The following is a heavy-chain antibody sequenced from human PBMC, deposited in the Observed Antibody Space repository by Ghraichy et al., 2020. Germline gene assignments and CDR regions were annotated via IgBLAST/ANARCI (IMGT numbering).Heavy chain of an antibody. Sequence: RLSLTCAVSGGSISSSNWWSWVRQPPGKGLEWIGEIYHSGSTNYNPSLKSRVTISVDKSKNQFSLKLSSVTAADTAVYYCARGRIRGQPQANNWFDPWGQGTLVTVSS. D-gene: IGHD1-26*01. J-gene: IGHJ5*02. CDR2: IYHSGST. CDR1: GGSISSSNW. CDR3: ARGRIRGQPQANNWFDP. V-gene: IGHV4-4*02.